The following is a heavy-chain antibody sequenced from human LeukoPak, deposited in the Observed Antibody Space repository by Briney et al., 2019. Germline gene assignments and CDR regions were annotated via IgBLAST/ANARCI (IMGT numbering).Heavy chain of an antibody. CDR1: GFTFSDYY. Sequence: GGSLRLSCAASGFTFSDYYMSWIRQAPGAGLEWVSVVYMGGTTYYADSVKGRFTISRDSTKNTIYLQMNNLRAEDTAVYYCARGLLRDGYTYTYSFDYWGQGALVTVSS. CDR3: ARGLLRDGYTYTYSFDY. V-gene: IGHV3-66*01. D-gene: IGHD5-18*01. CDR2: VYMGGTT. J-gene: IGHJ4*02.